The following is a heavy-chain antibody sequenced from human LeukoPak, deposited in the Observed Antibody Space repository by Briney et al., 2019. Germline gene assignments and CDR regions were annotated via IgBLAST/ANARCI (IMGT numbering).Heavy chain of an antibody. V-gene: IGHV1-2*02. J-gene: IGHJ4*02. D-gene: IGHD2-2*01. Sequence: ASVKVSCKASGYTFTGYYMHWVRRAPGQGLEWMGWINPNSGGTNYAQKFQGRVTMTRDASISTAYMELSRLRSDDTAVYYCARDEARAMPKTLRYWGQGTLVTVSS. CDR2: INPNSGGT. CDR1: GYTFTGYY. CDR3: ARDEARAMPKTLRY.